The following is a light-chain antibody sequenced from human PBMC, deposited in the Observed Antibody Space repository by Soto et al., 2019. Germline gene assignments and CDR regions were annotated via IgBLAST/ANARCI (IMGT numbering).Light chain of an antibody. V-gene: IGKV3-11*01. CDR1: QSVSSY. Sequence: EIVLTQSPATLSLSPGERATLSCRASQSVSSYLAWYQQKPGQAPRLLIYDASTRPTGIPPRFSGGGSGKYFTLTISILEPEDVAVYYYQQRSSWPLTFGEGTRLEIK. CDR2: DAS. J-gene: IGKJ5*01. CDR3: QQRSSWPLT.